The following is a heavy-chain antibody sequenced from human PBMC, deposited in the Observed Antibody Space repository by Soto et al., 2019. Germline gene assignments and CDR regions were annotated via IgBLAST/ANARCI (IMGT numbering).Heavy chain of an antibody. CDR3: APDPRGPDY. V-gene: IGHV3-23*01. CDR1: GVGFSTYG. Sequence: VHLLESGGGMVQPGGSLKLSCATSGVGFSTYGMSWVRQAPGKGLEWVSGISASGDSTYYADPVKGRFTISGDNSKRTLYLQMNRLRAEDPAIYYWAPDPRGPDYWGQGTQVTVS. J-gene: IGHJ4*02. CDR2: ISASGDST.